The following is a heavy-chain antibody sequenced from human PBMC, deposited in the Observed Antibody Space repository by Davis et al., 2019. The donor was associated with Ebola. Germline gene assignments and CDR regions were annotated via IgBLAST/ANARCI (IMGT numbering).Heavy chain of an antibody. Sequence: GGSLRLSCVDSGFMFSTYVMSWVRQAPGKGLEWVSTLGTSADTYYADSVKGRFTISRDNSKNTLYLQMNSLRAEDSAMYYCTRGNWNYPNWGQGTLVTVSS. D-gene: IGHD1-7*01. CDR3: TRGNWNYPN. V-gene: IGHV3-23*01. J-gene: IGHJ4*02. CDR1: GFMFSTYV. CDR2: LGTSADT.